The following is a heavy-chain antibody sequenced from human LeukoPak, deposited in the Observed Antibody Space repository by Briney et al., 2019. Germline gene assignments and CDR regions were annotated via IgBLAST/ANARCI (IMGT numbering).Heavy chain of an antibody. V-gene: IGHV3-7*01. J-gene: IGHJ4*02. Sequence: GGSLRLSCAASGFTFSSYWMSWVRQAPGKGLEWVANIKQDGSEKYYVDSVKGRFTISRDNAKNSLYPQMNSLRAEDTAVYYCARGGSYYYDSSGYYWFDYWGQGTLATVSS. D-gene: IGHD3-22*01. CDR2: IKQDGSEK. CDR3: ARGGSYYYDSSGYYWFDY. CDR1: GFTFSSYW.